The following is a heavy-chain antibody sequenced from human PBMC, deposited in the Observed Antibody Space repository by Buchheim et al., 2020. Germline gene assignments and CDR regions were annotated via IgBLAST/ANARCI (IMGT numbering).Heavy chain of an antibody. CDR2: IYYSGST. Sequence: QVQLQESGPGLVKPSETLSLTCTVSGGSISSYYWSWIRQPPGKGLEWIGYIYYSGSTNYNPSLKSRVTISVDTSKNQFSLKLSSVTAADTAVYYCARSSKWELRPCYGMDVWGQGTT. J-gene: IGHJ6*02. CDR1: GGSISSYY. D-gene: IGHD1-26*01. V-gene: IGHV4-59*01. CDR3: ARSSKWELRPCYGMDV.